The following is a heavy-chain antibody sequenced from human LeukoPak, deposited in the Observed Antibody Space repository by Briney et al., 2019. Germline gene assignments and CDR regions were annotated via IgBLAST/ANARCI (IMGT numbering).Heavy chain of an antibody. D-gene: IGHD6-13*01. J-gene: IGHJ4*02. Sequence: GGSLRLSCAASGFTVSSNYMSWVRQAPGKGLEWVSAISGAGGSTYYADSVKGRFNISRDSSKNTLYLQMNSLRAEDTAMYYCAKGSFTYSSSWFDYWGQGTLVTVSS. CDR2: ISGAGGST. V-gene: IGHV3-23*01. CDR3: AKGSFTYSSSWFDY. CDR1: GFTVSSNY.